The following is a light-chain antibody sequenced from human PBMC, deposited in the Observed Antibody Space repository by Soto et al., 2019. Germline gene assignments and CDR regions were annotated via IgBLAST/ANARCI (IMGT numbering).Light chain of an antibody. CDR3: QQSYSTPVT. CDR1: QSLNSY. Sequence: DIPMTQSPSSLSASVGDRVTITCRASQSLNSYLNWYQQKPGKAPKLLIYAASNLQSGVPSRFSGSGSGTDFTLTIGSLQPEDFATYYCQQSYSTPVTFGQGTKVDIK. J-gene: IGKJ1*01. V-gene: IGKV1-39*01. CDR2: AAS.